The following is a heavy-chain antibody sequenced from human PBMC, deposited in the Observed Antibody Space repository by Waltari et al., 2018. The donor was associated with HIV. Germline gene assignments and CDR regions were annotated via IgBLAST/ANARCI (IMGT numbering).Heavy chain of an antibody. CDR3: AREKNIPEKYHGMDV. CDR2: INAGNGNT. Sequence: QVQLVQSGAEVKKPGASVKVSCKASRYTFTSYSMHWVRQAPGRRFEWMGWINAGNGNTKYSQKMQGRVTITRDTSASTADMELTSLRSEDTAVYYCAREKNIPEKYHGMDVWGQGTTVTVSS. V-gene: IGHV1-3*01. CDR1: RYTFTSYS. J-gene: IGHJ6*02.